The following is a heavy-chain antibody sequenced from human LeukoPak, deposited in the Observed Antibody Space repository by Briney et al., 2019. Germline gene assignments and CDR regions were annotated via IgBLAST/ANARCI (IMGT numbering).Heavy chain of an antibody. V-gene: IGHV4-61*02. CDR2: IHSSGNN. D-gene: IGHD3-10*01. CDR3: ARLATYYYGSMTYYFFEH. Sequence: SETLSLTCTVSGGSISSGSYYWSWIRQPAGKGLEWIGRIHSSGNNNYNPSLASRVSMSLDTSKRQLSLDLSSLTAADTAIYYCARLATYYYGSMTYYFFEHWGQGLQVTVSS. CDR1: GGSISSGSYY. J-gene: IGHJ4*02.